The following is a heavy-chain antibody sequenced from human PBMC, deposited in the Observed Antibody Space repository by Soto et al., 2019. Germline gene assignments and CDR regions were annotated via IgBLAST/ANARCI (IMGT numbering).Heavy chain of an antibody. CDR1: GYTFASYA. D-gene: IGHD2-15*01. J-gene: IGHJ6*02. CDR3: ARDNSIFGGGLDV. Sequence: HVQHVQSGAEVKEPGASVKVSCKTSGYTFASYAVHWVRQAPGQGLDWMGWINTGNGDTKYSQKFKGRVTITRDTSASTAYMELSSLRSEDTAVYYCARDNSIFGGGLDVWDQGTTVTVSS. V-gene: IGHV1-3*04. CDR2: INTGNGDT.